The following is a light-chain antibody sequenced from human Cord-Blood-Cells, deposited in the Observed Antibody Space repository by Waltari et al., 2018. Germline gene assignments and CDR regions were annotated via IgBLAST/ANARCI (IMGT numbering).Light chain of an antibody. J-gene: IGLJ2*01. CDR1: SSDVGGYNY. Sequence: QSALTQPASVSGSPGQSITISCTGTSSDVGGYNYVSWYQQHPGKAPKRMIYDVSNRPAGGANRCSGSKSGNTASRTIAGLQGEDEADYYGSACGSSSTLVVFGGGTKLTVL. CDR3: SACGSSSTLVV. CDR2: DVS. V-gene: IGLV2-14*01.